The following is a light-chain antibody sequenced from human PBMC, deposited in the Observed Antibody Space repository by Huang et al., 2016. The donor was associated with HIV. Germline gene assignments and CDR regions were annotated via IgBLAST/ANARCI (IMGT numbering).Light chain of an antibody. CDR2: ATS. CDR1: QYVSSN. Sequence: EKVMTQSPATLSVSLGERATLSCRASQYVSSNVAWYQQKSGQAPRLLLYATSTRGTDVPARFSGSVSGIEFTLTISRLQSEDFAVYYCQQYNNWPRTFGQGTKLEIK. V-gene: IGKV3-15*01. J-gene: IGKJ2*01. CDR3: QQYNNWPRT.